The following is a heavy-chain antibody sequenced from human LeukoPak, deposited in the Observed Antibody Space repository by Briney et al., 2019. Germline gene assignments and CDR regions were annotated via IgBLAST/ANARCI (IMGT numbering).Heavy chain of an antibody. CDR3: ARGSTQGAFDI. Sequence: GGSLRLSCAASGFTFSSYSMNWVRQAPGKGLEWVSSISSSSSYIYYADSVKGRFTISRDNAKNSLYLQMYSLRAEDTAVYYCARGSTQGAFDIWGQGTMVTVSS. J-gene: IGHJ3*02. V-gene: IGHV3-21*01. CDR1: GFTFSSYS. CDR2: ISSSSSYI.